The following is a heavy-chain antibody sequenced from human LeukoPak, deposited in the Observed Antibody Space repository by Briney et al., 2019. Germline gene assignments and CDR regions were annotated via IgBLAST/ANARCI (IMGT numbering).Heavy chain of an antibody. CDR1: GYTFTSYG. CDR3: ARGHYGPGSFPTAYYYYYGVDV. CDR2: INPNSGGT. J-gene: IGHJ6*02. Sequence: ASVKVSCKASGYTFTSYGISWARQAPGQGLEWMGRINPNSGGTNYAQKFQGRVTMTRDTSISTAYMELSRLRSDDTAVYYCARGHYGPGSFPTAYYYYYGVDVWGQGTTVTVSS. V-gene: IGHV1-2*06. D-gene: IGHD3-10*01.